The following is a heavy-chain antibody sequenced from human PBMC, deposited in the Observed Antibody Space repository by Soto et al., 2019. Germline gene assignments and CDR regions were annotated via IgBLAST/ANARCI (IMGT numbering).Heavy chain of an antibody. CDR3: ARDRDSSDTGGMDV. CDR2: IYHGGSS. V-gene: IGHV4-4*02. CDR1: GGSISSSKW. D-gene: IGHD3-22*01. Sequence: QVQLQESGPGLVKPSWTLSLTCAVSGGSISSSKWWSWVRQPPGKGLEWIGQIYHGGSSDYNPSLQTRVTISIDKSNNQFSLKLSSVTAADTAVYYCARDRDSSDTGGMDVWGQGNTVTVSS. J-gene: IGHJ6*02.